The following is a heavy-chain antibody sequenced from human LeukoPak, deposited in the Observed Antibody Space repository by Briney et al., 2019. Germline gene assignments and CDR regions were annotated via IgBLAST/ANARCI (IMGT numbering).Heavy chain of an antibody. CDR3: ARDAALGVTGTTEGFDY. CDR1: GFTFSSYA. D-gene: IGHD1-20*01. V-gene: IGHV3-30*09. Sequence: PGGSLRLSCAASGFTFSSYAMHWVRQAPGEGLEWVAVISYDGSHKYYADSVKGRFAISRDNSKNTLYLQMNSLRAEDTAVYYCARDAALGVTGTTEGFDYWGQGTLVTVSS. J-gene: IGHJ4*02. CDR2: ISYDGSHK.